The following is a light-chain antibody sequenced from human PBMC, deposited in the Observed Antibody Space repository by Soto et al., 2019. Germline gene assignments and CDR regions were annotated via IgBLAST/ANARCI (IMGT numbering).Light chain of an antibody. J-gene: IGLJ1*01. CDR3: QTWGTGIHV. CDR2: LNSDGSH. V-gene: IGLV4-69*01. Sequence: QPVLTQSPSASASLGASVKLTCTLSSGHSSYAIAWHQQQPEKGPRYLMKLNSDGSHSKGDGIPHRFSGSSSGAERYLTISSLQSEDEADYYCQTWGTGIHVFGTGTMVTVL. CDR1: SGHSSYA.